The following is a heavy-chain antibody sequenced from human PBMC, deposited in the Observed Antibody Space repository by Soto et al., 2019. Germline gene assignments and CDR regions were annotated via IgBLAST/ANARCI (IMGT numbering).Heavy chain of an antibody. J-gene: IGHJ6*03. CDR2: INPQSGGT. Sequence: QVQLVQSGSEVKEPGAAMKVSCRASGYTFTDYHIHWVRQAPGHALEWMGRINPQSGGTHSVQKFQGLVGMTTDTSVSTAYMELWGLRSDDTAIYYCARGVSTECSNGVCPSHYYHHMDIWGQGTTVAVS. CDR3: ARGVSTECSNGVCPSHYYHHMDI. D-gene: IGHD2-8*01. V-gene: IGHV1-2*06. CDR1: GYTFTDYH.